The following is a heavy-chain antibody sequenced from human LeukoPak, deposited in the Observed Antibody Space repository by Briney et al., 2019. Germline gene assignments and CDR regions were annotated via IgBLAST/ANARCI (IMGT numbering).Heavy chain of an antibody. CDR3: AFWVRDIVVVPAASNY. CDR1: GFTFSSYS. Sequence: GGSLRLSCAASGFTFSSYSMNWVRQAQGKGLEWVSSIISSSSYIYYADSVKGRFTISRDNAKNSLYLQMNSLRAEDTAVYYCAFWVRDIVVVPAASNYWGQGTLVTVSS. V-gene: IGHV3-21*01. CDR2: IISSSSYI. D-gene: IGHD2-2*01. J-gene: IGHJ4*02.